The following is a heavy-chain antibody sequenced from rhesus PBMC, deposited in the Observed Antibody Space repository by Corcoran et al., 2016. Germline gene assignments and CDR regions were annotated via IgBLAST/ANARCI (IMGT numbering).Heavy chain of an antibody. D-gene: IGHD6-25*01. CDR3: AKSDSGTIFDY. J-gene: IGHJ4*01. CDR2: IYPGDSDT. CDR1: GYSFTGSW. V-gene: IGHV5-43*01. Sequence: EVQLVQSGAEVKRPGESLRISCKTSGYSFTGSWISWVGQRPGRGLEWMGSIYPGDSDTRYNPSFQGHVTISADKSISTTYLQWSSLKASDTATYYCAKSDSGTIFDYWGQGVLVTVSS.